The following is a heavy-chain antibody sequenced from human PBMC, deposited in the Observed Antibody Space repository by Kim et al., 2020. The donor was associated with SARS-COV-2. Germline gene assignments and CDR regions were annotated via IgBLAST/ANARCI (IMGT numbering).Heavy chain of an antibody. CDR3: ARGRRITISGVKGGYYYGMDV. CDR1: GGSFSGYY. V-gene: IGHV4-34*01. J-gene: IGHJ6*02. D-gene: IGHD3-3*01. Sequence: SETLSLTCAVYGGSFSGYYWSWIRQPPGKGLEWIGEINHSGSTNYNPSLKSRVTISVDTSKNQFSLKLSSVTAADTAVYYCARGRRITISGVKGGYYYGMDVWGQGTTVTVSS. CDR2: INHSGST.